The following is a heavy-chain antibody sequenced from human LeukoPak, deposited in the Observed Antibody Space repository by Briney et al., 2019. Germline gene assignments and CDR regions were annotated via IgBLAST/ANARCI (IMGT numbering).Heavy chain of an antibody. V-gene: IGHV3-7*01. CDR3: ARVEYYDSSGYYYSEYYFDY. CDR1: GFTFSNYW. Sequence: GGSLRLSCAVSGFTFSNYWMSWVRQAPGKGLEWVANIKPDGSEKYYVDSVKGRFTISRDNARNSLYLQMNSLRAEDTAVYYCARVEYYDSSGYYYSEYYFDYWGQGTLVTVSS. CDR2: IKPDGSEK. J-gene: IGHJ4*02. D-gene: IGHD3-22*01.